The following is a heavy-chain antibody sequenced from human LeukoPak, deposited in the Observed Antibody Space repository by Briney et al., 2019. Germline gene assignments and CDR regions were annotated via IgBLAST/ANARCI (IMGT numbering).Heavy chain of an antibody. D-gene: IGHD3-10*01. CDR2: IYYSGNT. CDR1: GGSISSGSYY. CDR3: ARDNYGSGSYYRNWFDP. Sequence: SETLSLTCTVSGGSISSGSYYWSWIRQHPGKGLEWIGYIYYSGNTYYNPSLKSRVTISVDTSKNQFSLKLSSVTAADTAVYYCARDNYGSGSYYRNWFDPWGQGTLVTVSS. V-gene: IGHV4-31*03. J-gene: IGHJ5*02.